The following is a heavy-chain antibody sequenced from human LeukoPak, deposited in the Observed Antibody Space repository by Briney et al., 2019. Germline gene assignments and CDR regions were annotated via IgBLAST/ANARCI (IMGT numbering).Heavy chain of an antibody. CDR1: GGSISSYY. CDR2: IYYSGST. D-gene: IGHD2-15*01. Sequence: SETLSLTCTVSGGSISSYYWSWIRQPPGKGLEWIGYIYYSGSTNYNPSLKSRVTISVDTSKNQFSLKLSSVTAADTAVYYCARDNCSGGSCYLYNWFDPWGQGTLVTVSS. CDR3: ARDNCSGGSCYLYNWFDP. V-gene: IGHV4-59*01. J-gene: IGHJ5*02.